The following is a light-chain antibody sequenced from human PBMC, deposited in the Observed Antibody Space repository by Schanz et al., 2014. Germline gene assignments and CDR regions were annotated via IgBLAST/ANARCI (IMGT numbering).Light chain of an antibody. J-gene: IGKJ3*01. CDR1: EDIRTY. CDR2: AAS. V-gene: IGKV1-9*01. Sequence: SQLTQSPSSLSASVGDIVTITCRASEDIRTYLAWYQQKPGKAPRLLIYAASTLQSGVPSRFGGSGSGTDFTLTISSLQPEDFATYYCQQLNTYPFAFGPGTTVDV. CDR3: QQLNTYPFA.